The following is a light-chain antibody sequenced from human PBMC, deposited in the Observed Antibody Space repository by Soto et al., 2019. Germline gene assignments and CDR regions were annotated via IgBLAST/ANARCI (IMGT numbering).Light chain of an antibody. Sequence: DIQMTQSPSPLSASVGDSVSITCRASQSVTTYLNWYQQKPGKAPKLLISAASSLQSGVPSRFSGSGSGADFTLTISSLQPEDFATYYCQQSYSTPLTFGGGAKVEIK. J-gene: IGKJ4*01. V-gene: IGKV1-39*01. CDR3: QQSYSTPLT. CDR1: QSVTTY. CDR2: AAS.